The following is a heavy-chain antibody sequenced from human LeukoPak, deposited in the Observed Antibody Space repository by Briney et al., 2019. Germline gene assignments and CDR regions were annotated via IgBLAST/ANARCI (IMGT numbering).Heavy chain of an antibody. Sequence: TGGSLRLSCAASGFTFTSYGMHWVRQAPGKGLEWVAVIWYDGSNKYYADSVKGRFTISRDNAKNSLYLQMNSLRDEDTAVYYCARDLYFWGQGTLVTVSS. CDR3: ARDLYF. CDR1: GFTFTSYG. CDR2: IWYDGSNK. D-gene: IGHD2-15*01. V-gene: IGHV3-33*01. J-gene: IGHJ4*02.